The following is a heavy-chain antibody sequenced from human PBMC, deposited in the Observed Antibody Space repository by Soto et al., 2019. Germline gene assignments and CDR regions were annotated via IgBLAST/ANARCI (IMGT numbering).Heavy chain of an antibody. CDR3: ARAHTIFGVVLWFDP. CDR2: IIPIFGTA. Sequence: VKVSCKASGGTFSSYAISWVRQAPGQGLEWMGGIIPIFGTANYAQKFQGRVTITADKSTSTAYMELSSLRSEDTAVYYCARAHTIFGVVLWFDPWGQGTLVTVSS. J-gene: IGHJ5*02. CDR1: GGTFSSYA. D-gene: IGHD3-3*01. V-gene: IGHV1-69*06.